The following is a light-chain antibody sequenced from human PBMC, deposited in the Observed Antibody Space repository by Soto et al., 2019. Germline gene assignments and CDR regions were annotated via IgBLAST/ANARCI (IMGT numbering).Light chain of an antibody. CDR2: GVN. J-gene: IGLJ3*02. CDR3: TTYAGSNNPVV. CDR1: SSDVGSYNY. Sequence: QSVLTQPPSASGSPGQSVTISCTGTSSDVGSYNYVSWYQQHPDNAPKLIIYGVNERPSGVPDRFSGSKSGYAASLTVSGLQAEDEADYSCTTYAGSNNPVVFGGGTQLTVL. V-gene: IGLV2-8*01.